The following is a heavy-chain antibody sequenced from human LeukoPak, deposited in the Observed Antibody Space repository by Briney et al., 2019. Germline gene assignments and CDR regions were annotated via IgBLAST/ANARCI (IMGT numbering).Heavy chain of an antibody. J-gene: IGHJ3*02. V-gene: IGHV3-53*01. CDR3: AKDRRGNWNYVGAFDI. Sequence: GGSLRLSCAASGFSVSNNYMNWVRQAPGKGLEWVSIIYSGGTTYYADSVKGRFTISRDNSKNTLYLQMNSLRAEDTAVYYCAKDRRGNWNYVGAFDIWGQGTMVSVSS. CDR2: IYSGGTT. D-gene: IGHD1-7*01. CDR1: GFSVSNNY.